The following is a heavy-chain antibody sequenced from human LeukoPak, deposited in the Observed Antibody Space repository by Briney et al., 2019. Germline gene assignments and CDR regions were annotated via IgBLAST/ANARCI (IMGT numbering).Heavy chain of an antibody. Sequence: SETLSLTCTVSGGSITSYYWSWIRQPAGKGLEWIGRIYTSGSTNYNPSLKSRVTMSVDTSKNQFSLKLSSVTAADTAVYYCARGGVDIVVVVAATTSGAFDIWGQGTMVTVSS. D-gene: IGHD2-15*01. V-gene: IGHV4-4*07. CDR3: ARGGVDIVVVVAATTSGAFDI. CDR2: IYTSGST. J-gene: IGHJ3*02. CDR1: GGSITSYY.